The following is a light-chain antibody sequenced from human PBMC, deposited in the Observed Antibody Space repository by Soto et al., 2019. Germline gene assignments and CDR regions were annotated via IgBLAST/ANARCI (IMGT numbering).Light chain of an antibody. CDR3: QQYGSSPQVT. CDR2: GAS. J-gene: IGKJ4*01. V-gene: IGKV3-20*01. CDR1: QSVSSRY. Sequence: EIVLTQSPGTLSLSPGERATLSCRSSQSVSSRYLAWYQQRPGQAPRLLIYGASSRATGIPDRFSGSGSGTDFTLNISRLEPEAFAVYYCQQYGSSPQVTFGGGTKVEIK.